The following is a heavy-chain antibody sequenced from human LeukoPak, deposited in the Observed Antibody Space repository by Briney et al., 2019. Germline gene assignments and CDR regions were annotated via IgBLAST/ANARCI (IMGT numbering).Heavy chain of an antibody. V-gene: IGHV6-1*01. CDR3: ARGLRAVAGTSYWFYP. CDR2: TYYRSKWYN. Sequence: SQTLSLTCAISGDSVSSNSAAWNWIRQSPSRGLEWLGRTYYRSKWYNDYAVSVKSRITINPDTSKNQFSLQLNSVTPEDTAVYYCARGLRAVAGTSYWFYPWGQGTLVTVSS. D-gene: IGHD6-19*01. J-gene: IGHJ5*02. CDR1: GDSVSSNSAA.